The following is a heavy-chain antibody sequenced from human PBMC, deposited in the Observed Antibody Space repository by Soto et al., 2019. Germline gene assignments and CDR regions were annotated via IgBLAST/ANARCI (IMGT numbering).Heavy chain of an antibody. CDR2: IWYDGSNK. Sequence: QVQLVESGGGVVHPGRSLRLSCAASGFTFSSYGMHWVRQAPGKGLEWVAVIWYDGSNKYYADSVKGRFTISRDNSKNTLYLKMNSLRAEDTAVYYCARDGYCSGGSCYSVPVFDYWGQGTLVTVSS. CDR3: ARDGYCSGGSCYSVPVFDY. J-gene: IGHJ4*02. D-gene: IGHD2-15*01. V-gene: IGHV3-33*01. CDR1: GFTFSSYG.